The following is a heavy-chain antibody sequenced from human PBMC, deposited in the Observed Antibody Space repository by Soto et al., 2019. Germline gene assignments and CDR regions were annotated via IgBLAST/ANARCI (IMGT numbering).Heavy chain of an antibody. V-gene: IGHV4-31*03. Sequence: QVQLQESGPGLVKPSQTLSLTCTVSGGSISSGGYYWSWIRQHPGKGLEWIGYIYYSGSTYYNPSLKSRVTISVDTSKNQFSLKLSSVTAADTAVYYCAGGRGTISGYYPFFDYWGQGTLVTVSS. CDR2: IYYSGST. CDR1: GGSISSGGYY. D-gene: IGHD3-22*01. J-gene: IGHJ4*02. CDR3: AGGRGTISGYYPFFDY.